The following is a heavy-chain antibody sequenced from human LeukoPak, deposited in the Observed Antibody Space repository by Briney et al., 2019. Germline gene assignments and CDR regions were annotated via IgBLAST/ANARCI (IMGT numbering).Heavy chain of an antibody. Sequence: ISGSGGSTYYADSVKGRFTISRDNSKNTLYLQMNSLRAEDTAVYYCAKDGGNPEWYFDYWGQGTLVTVSS. CDR3: AKDGGNPEWYFDY. J-gene: IGHJ4*02. D-gene: IGHD4-23*01. CDR2: ISGSGGST. V-gene: IGHV3-23*01.